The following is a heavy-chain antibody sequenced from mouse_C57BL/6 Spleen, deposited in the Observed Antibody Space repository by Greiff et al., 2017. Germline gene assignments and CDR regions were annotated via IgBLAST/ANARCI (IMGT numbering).Heavy chain of an antibody. D-gene: IGHD2-13*01. CDR1: GYTFTSYW. CDR3: ALYYDDPVDN. V-gene: IGHV1-55*01. J-gene: IGHJ2*01. CDR2: LFPGSGST. Sequence: QVQLQQPGAELVKPGASVKMSCKASGYTFTSYWITWVKQRPGQGLEWIGELFPGSGSTNYNEKFKSKATLTVDTSSSTAYMQLSSLTSEDSAVYYCALYYDDPVDNWGQGTTLTVSS.